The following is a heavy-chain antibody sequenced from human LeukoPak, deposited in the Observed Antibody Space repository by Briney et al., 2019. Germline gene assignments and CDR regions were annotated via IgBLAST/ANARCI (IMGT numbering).Heavy chain of an antibody. CDR3: ATARSGYAYTPVDY. D-gene: IGHD5-12*01. CDR1: GYTLTELS. J-gene: IGHJ4*02. Sequence: ASVKVSCKVSGYTLTELSMHWVRQAPGKGLEWMGGFDPEDGETIYAQKFQGRVTMTEDTSTDTAYMELSSLRSEDTAVYYCATARSGYAYTPVDYWGQGTLVTVSS. CDR2: FDPEDGET. V-gene: IGHV1-24*01.